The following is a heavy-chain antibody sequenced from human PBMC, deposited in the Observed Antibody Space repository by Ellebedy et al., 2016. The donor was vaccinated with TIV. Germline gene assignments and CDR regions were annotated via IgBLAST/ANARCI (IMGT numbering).Heavy chain of an antibody. CDR1: GFTFSNYA. J-gene: IGHJ6*02. CDR2: IGSGNTL. CDR3: AKGIYSYYATDV. Sequence: GESLKISCAASGFTFSNYAMSWVRQAPGKGLEWVSSIGSGNTLYYAESVKGRFTISRDNSKNTLYLQMNSLRAEDTAIYYCAKGIYSYYATDVWGQGTTVTVSS. V-gene: IGHV3-23*01. D-gene: IGHD2-2*01.